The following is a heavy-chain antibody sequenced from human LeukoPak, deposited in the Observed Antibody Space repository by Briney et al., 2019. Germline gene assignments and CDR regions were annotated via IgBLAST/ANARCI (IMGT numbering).Heavy chain of an antibody. CDR2: ISYDGSNK. V-gene: IGHV3-30-3*01. Sequence: GRSLRLSCAASGFTFSSYAMHWVRQAPGKGLEWVAVISYDGSNKYYADSVKGRFTISRDNSKNTLYLQMNSLRAEDTAVYYCARGRTVELRNEWFDPWGQGTLITVSS. CDR3: ARGRTVELRNEWFDP. D-gene: IGHD1-7*01. J-gene: IGHJ5*02. CDR1: GFTFSSYA.